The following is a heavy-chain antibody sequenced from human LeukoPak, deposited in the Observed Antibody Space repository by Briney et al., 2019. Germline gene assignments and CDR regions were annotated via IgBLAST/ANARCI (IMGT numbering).Heavy chain of an antibody. D-gene: IGHD2-2*01. V-gene: IGHV6-1*01. CDR1: GVSVSSNSVT. CDR2: TYCGSTWYN. CDR3: ARRLTQYDCFDP. J-gene: IGHJ5*02. Sequence: SQTLSLTCAISGVSVSSNSVTWNWIRQSPSRGLEWLGRTYCGSTWYNDYAVSVRGRITVNPDTSKNQFSLHLNSVTPEDTAVYYCARRLTQYDCFDPWGQGILVTVSS.